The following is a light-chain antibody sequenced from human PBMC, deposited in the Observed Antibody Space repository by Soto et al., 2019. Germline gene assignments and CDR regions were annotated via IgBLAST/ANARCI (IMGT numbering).Light chain of an antibody. V-gene: IGKV3-20*01. CDR1: QSVSSSY. J-gene: IGKJ1*01. Sequence: EIVLTQSPGTLSLSPGERATLSCRASQSVSSSYLAWYQQKPSQAPRLLIYAASSRAAGIPDRFSGSGSGTDFTLTISRLEPEDFAFYYCQQYGSSPRTFSQGTKVDIK. CDR2: AAS. CDR3: QQYGSSPRT.